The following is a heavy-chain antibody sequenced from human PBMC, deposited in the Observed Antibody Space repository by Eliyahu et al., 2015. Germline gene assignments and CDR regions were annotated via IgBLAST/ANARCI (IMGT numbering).Heavy chain of an antibody. D-gene: IGHD1-1*01. V-gene: IGHV3-23*01. CDR1: GFXFSSYP. Sequence: EVQLLESGGDLAQPGGSRRLSXAASGFXFSSYPMTWVRQGPGKGLEWVSSINPDGAGTLYADSVRGRFTISRDNFRKILFLQMNSLRAEDTAIYYCAKSYKEGFYYGMDVWGKGTTVTVSS. CDR3: AKSYKEGFYYGMDV. CDR2: INPDGAGT. J-gene: IGHJ6*04.